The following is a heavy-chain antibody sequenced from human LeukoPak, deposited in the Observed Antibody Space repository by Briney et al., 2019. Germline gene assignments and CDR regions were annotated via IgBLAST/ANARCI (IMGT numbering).Heavy chain of an antibody. D-gene: IGHD6-19*01. CDR2: FYYSGSF. J-gene: IGHJ3*02. Sequence: PSETLSLTCTVSGGSVGSRGYYWSWIRQPPGKGLEWVGYFYYSGSFNYNPSLKSRVTISIDTARNQFSLKLSSVTAADTAVYYCVRDRWAVADTYYGFDIWSQGTMVTVSS. V-gene: IGHV4-61*08. CDR3: VRDRWAVADTYYGFDI. CDR1: GGSVGSRGYY.